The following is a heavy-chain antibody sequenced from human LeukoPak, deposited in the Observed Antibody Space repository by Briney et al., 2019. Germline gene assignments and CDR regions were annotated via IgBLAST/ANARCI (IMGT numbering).Heavy chain of an antibody. CDR1: GGTFSSCA. CDR2: IIPIFGTA. J-gene: IGHJ4*02. CDR3: ATTRRRNYDFWSGYYGFPYY. V-gene: IGHV1-69*13. D-gene: IGHD3-3*01. Sequence: SVKVSCKASGGTFSSCAISWVRQAPGQGLEWMGGIIPIFGTANYAQKFQGRVTITADESTSTAYIELSSLRSEDTAVYYCATTRRRNYDFWSGYYGFPYYWGQGTLVTVSS.